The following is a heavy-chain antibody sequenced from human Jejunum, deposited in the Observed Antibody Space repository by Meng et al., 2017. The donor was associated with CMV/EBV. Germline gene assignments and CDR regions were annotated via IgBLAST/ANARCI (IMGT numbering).Heavy chain of an antibody. CDR2: IHPNSGDT. D-gene: IGHD1-26*01. V-gene: IGHV1-2*02. J-gene: IGHJ3*02. CDR1: GYTFTDYY. Sequence: SGYTFTDYYMHWVRQAPGQGLEWMGWIHPNSGDTKYAQKFQGSVTMTRDTSISTAYMELSRLRSADTAVYYCARVSGSYLGGLDIWGQGTRVTVSS. CDR3: ARVSGSYLGGLDI.